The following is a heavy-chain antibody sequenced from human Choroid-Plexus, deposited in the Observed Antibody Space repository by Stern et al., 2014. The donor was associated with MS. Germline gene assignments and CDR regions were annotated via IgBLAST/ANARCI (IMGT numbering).Heavy chain of an antibody. CDR2: VSYDGSNK. V-gene: IGHV3-30*18. D-gene: IGHD2/OR15-2a*01. Sequence: VQLAEPGGGVVQPGRPLRLSCVASGFTFGSCAMHWVRQAPGKGLEWGAGVSYDGSNKYYADSVKGRFTISRDNSQNTLYMQMSSLRPEDTAVYYCAKDRQYLTYFFDHWGQGSLVTVSS. J-gene: IGHJ5*02. CDR1: GFTFGSCA. CDR3: AKDRQYLTYFFDH.